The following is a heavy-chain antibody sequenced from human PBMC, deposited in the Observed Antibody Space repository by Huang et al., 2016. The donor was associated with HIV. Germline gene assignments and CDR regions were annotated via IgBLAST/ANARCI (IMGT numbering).Heavy chain of an antibody. CDR2: LDYTGKM. V-gene: IGHV4-39*01. CDR3: ARNHDFWRGRMFAISYFDV. J-gene: IGHJ2*01. Sequence: QMRFQESGPGLGKPSGTLSLTCNVSGGSINTGRYYWGWLPQPPVKGLEWVGRLDYTGKMHDEPSLKGRLTMSADTSKNQFSLNLSSVTAADTAIYYCARNHDFWRGRMFAISYFDVWGRGTLVTVAS. D-gene: IGHD3-3*01. CDR1: GGSINTGRYY.